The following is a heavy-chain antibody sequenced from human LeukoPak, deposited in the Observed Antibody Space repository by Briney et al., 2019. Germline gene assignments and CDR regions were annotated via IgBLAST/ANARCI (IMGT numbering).Heavy chain of an antibody. D-gene: IGHD5-24*01. V-gene: IGHV4-59*08. CDR3: ARGAGAGYNLQPFDY. J-gene: IGHJ4*02. CDR1: GGSISSYY. Sequence: SETLSLTCTVSGGSISSYYGSWIRQPPGKGMGWIGYIYYSGSTKYNPSLKSRVSISVDTSKNQFSLKLSSVTAADTAVYYCARGAGAGYNLQPFDYWGQGTLVTVSS. CDR2: IYYSGST.